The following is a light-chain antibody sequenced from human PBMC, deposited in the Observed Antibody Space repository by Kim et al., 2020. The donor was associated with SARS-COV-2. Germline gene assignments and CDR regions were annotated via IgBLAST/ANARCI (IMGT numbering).Light chain of an antibody. V-gene: IGKV1-5*03. J-gene: IGKJ2*01. Sequence: SVGDSVPITCRASLNINIYLAWYQQKPGKAPKLLIHRASTVESGVPSRFSGSGSGTEFTLTINSLQPEDVATYYCQQYNDYSPMYTFGQGTKLEI. CDR1: LNINIY. CDR3: QQYNDYSPMYT. CDR2: RAS.